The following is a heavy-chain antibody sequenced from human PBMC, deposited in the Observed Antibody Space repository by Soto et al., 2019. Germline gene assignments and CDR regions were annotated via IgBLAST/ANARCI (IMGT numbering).Heavy chain of an antibody. CDR2: INPSGGST. CDR1: GYTFTSYY. Sequence: VASVKVSCKASGYTFTSYYMHWVRQAPGQGLEWMGIINPSGGSTSYAQKFQGRVTMTRDTSTSTVYMELSSLRSEDTAVYYCARGDYYYDSSGYYHGRYYFDYWGQGTLVTVSS. J-gene: IGHJ4*02. D-gene: IGHD3-22*01. V-gene: IGHV1-46*01. CDR3: ARGDYYYDSSGYYHGRYYFDY.